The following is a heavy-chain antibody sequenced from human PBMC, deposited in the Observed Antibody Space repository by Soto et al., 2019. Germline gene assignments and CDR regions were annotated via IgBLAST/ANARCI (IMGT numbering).Heavy chain of an antibody. CDR2: ISYDGSNK. D-gene: IGHD4-17*01. CDR3: AHSIYGDYPWVDY. CDR1: GFTFSDYG. J-gene: IGHJ4*02. V-gene: IGHV3-30*03. Sequence: QVQLVESGGGVVQPGRSLRLSCAASGFTFSDYGMHWVRQAPGKGLEWIAVISYDGSNKYYGDSVKGRFTISRDNSKNTLYLQMNSLRAEDTALYYCAHSIYGDYPWVDYWGQGTLVTVSS.